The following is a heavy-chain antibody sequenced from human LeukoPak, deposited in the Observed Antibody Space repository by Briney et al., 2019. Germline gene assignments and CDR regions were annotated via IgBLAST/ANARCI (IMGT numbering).Heavy chain of an antibody. J-gene: IGHJ4*02. CDR2: ISGSGGIT. Sequence: GGSLRLSCAASGFTFSSYAMSWVRQAPGKGLEWVSSISGSGGITYYADSVKGRFTISRDNSKNTLYLQMNSLRAEDTAVYYCAKALVGALADAFDYWGQGTLVTVSS. D-gene: IGHD1-26*01. CDR1: GFTFSSYA. V-gene: IGHV3-23*01. CDR3: AKALVGALADAFDY.